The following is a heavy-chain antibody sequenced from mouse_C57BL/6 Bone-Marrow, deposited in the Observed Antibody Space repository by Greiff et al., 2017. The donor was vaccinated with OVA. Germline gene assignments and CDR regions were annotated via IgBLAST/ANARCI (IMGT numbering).Heavy chain of an antibody. Sequence: EVKLQESGGGLVKPGGSLKLSCAASGFTFSSYAMSWVRQTPEKRLEWVATISDGGSYTYYPDNVKGRFTISRDNAKNNLYLQMSHLKSEDTAMYYCARDDYDEAWFAYWGQGTLVTVSA. J-gene: IGHJ3*01. CDR1: GFTFSSYA. CDR3: ARDDYDEAWFAY. CDR2: ISDGGSYT. D-gene: IGHD2-4*01. V-gene: IGHV5-4*01.